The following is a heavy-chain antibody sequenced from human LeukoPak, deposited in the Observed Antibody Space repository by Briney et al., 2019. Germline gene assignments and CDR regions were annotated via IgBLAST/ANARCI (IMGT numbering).Heavy chain of an antibody. Sequence: GRSLRLSCAASGFTFSSYAMHWVRQAPGKGLEWVAVISYDGSNKYYADSVKGRFAISRDNSKNTLYLQMNSLRAEDTAVYYCVGGASGWPDYWGXXXXXTVXS. J-gene: IGHJ4*01. D-gene: IGHD6-19*01. V-gene: IGHV3-30*09. CDR2: ISYDGSNK. CDR1: GFTFSSYA. CDR3: VGGASGWPDY.